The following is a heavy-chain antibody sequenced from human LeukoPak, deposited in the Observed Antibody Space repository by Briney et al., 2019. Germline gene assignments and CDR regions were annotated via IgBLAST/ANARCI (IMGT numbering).Heavy chain of an antibody. CDR1: GYTFTGSY. CDR2: INPNSGGT. D-gene: IGHD3-22*01. J-gene: IGHJ4*02. CDR3: AIIGHYYDSSGYFRTDY. V-gene: IGHV1-2*02. Sequence: ASVKVSCKASGYTFTGSYMHWVRQAPGQGLEWMGWINPNSGGTNYAQKFQGRVTMTRNTSISTAYMELSSLRSEDTAVYYCAIIGHYYDSSGYFRTDYWGQGTLVTVSS.